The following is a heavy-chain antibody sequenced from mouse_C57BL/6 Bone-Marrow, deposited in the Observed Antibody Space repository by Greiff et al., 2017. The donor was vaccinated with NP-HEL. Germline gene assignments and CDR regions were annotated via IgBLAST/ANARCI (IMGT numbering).Heavy chain of an antibody. Sequence: QVQLQQSGAELVKPGASVKISCKASGYAFSSSWMNWVKQRPGKGLEWIGQIYPGDGDTNYNGKFKDKASLTADKSSSKAYMQLGSLTSEDSAVYFCARGAYWGQGTLVTVSA. CDR2: IYPGDGDT. V-gene: IGHV1-80*01. CDR3: ARGAY. J-gene: IGHJ3*01. CDR1: GYAFSSSW.